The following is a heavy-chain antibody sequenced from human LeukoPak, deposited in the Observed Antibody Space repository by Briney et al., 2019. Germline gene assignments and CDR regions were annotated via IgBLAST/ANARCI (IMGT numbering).Heavy chain of an antibody. J-gene: IGHJ3*02. V-gene: IGHV4-59*08. CDR1: GGSISSYY. CDR2: IYYSGST. CDR3: ARRSYYYDSSGYSFRAFDI. Sequence: SETLSLTCTVSGGSISSYYWSWIRQPPGKGLEWIGYIYYSGSTNYNPSLKSRVTISVDPSKNQFSLKLSSVTAADTAVYYCARRSYYYDSSGYSFRAFDIWGQGTMVTVSS. D-gene: IGHD3-22*01.